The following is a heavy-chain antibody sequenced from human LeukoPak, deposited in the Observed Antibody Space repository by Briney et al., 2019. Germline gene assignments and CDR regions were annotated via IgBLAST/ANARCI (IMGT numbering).Heavy chain of an antibody. V-gene: IGHV1-69*02. CDR2: IIPMLGIA. CDR3: ATRIAVAGDRAFDI. Sequence: ASAKVSCKASGGAFSSYTISWVRQAPGQGLEWMGRIIPMLGIANYAQKFQGRVTITADKSTSTAYMELSSLRSEDTAVYYCATRIAVAGDRAFDIWGQGTMVTVSS. D-gene: IGHD6-19*01. CDR1: GGAFSSYT. J-gene: IGHJ3*02.